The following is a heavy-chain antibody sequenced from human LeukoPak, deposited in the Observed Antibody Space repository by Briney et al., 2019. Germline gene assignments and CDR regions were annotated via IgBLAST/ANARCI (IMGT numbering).Heavy chain of an antibody. Sequence: GGSLRLSCAASGFTFSSFWMHWVRQVPGKGLEWVSSISSSSSYIYYADSVKGRFTISRDNAKNSLYLQMNSLRAEDTAVYYCARDRGARLLRFYVSHAFDIWGQGTMVTVSS. D-gene: IGHD3-3*01. V-gene: IGHV3-21*01. J-gene: IGHJ3*02. CDR3: ARDRGARLLRFYVSHAFDI. CDR1: GFTFSSFW. CDR2: ISSSSSYI.